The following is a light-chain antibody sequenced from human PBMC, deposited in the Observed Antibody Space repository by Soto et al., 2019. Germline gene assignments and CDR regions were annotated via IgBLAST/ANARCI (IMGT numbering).Light chain of an antibody. CDR2: KAS. CDR1: QTISSW. V-gene: IGKV1-5*03. J-gene: IGKJ1*01. CDR3: QQYNSYSPT. Sequence: DIQMTQSPSTLSGSVGDRGTITCRASQTISSWLAWYQQKPGKAPKLLIYKASTLKSGVPSRFSGSGSGTEFTLTISSLQPDDFATYYCQQYNSYSPTFGQGTKVDIK.